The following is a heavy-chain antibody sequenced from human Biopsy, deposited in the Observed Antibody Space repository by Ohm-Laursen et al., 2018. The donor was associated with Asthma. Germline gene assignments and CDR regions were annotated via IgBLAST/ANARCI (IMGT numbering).Heavy chain of an antibody. CDR1: GGSVSTGSYY. CDR2: IYYTGSA. J-gene: IGHJ6*02. Sequence: PSQTLSFTCTVSGGSVSTGSYYWSWIRQPPGKGLEWIGYIYYTGSANYNPSLKSRVTISVDTSKNQFSLRLNSVTAADTAVYYCARGPNYHGSGRAPIGMDVWGQGTTVTVSS. V-gene: IGHV4-61*01. CDR3: ARGPNYHGSGRAPIGMDV. D-gene: IGHD3-10*01.